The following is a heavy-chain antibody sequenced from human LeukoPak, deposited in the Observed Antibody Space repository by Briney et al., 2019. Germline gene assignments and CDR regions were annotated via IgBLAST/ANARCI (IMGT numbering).Heavy chain of an antibody. V-gene: IGHV3-23*01. CDR1: GFTFSSYG. J-gene: IGHJ3*02. D-gene: IGHD2-2*01. CDR3: ATYCSSTSCYLEDAFDI. CDR2: ISGSGGST. Sequence: GGTLRLSCAASGFTFSSYGMSWVRQAPGKGLEWVSAISGSGGSTYYADSVKGRFTISRDNSKNTLYLQMNSLRAEDTAVYYCATYCSSTSCYLEDAFDIWGQGTMVTVSS.